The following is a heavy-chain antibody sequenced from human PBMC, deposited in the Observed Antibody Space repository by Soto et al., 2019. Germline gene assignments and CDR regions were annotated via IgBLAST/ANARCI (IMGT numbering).Heavy chain of an antibody. V-gene: IGHV1-24*01. CDR2: FDPEDGET. D-gene: IGHD3-16*02. CDR1: GYTLTELS. J-gene: IGHJ3*02. CDR3: ATQSYDYIWGSYRLGPGRFKGNDAFDI. Sequence: GASVKVSCKVSGYTLTELSMHWVRQAPGKGLERMGGFDPEDGETIYAQKFQGRVTMTEDTSTDTAYMELSSLRSEDTAVYYCATQSYDYIWGSYRLGPGRFKGNDAFDIWGQGTMVTVSS.